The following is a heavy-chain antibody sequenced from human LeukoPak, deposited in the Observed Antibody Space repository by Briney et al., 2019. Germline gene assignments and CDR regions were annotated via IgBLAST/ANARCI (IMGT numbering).Heavy chain of an antibody. D-gene: IGHD6-19*01. CDR3: ARVVAVAGNGFDH. CDR1: GGSFSGYY. CDR2: INHSGST. Sequence: SETLSLTCAVYGGSFSGYYWSWIRQPPGKGLEWIGEINHSGSTNYNPSLKSRVTISVDTSKNQFSLKLSSVTAADTAVYYCARVVAVAGNGFDHWGQGTLVTVSS. J-gene: IGHJ4*02. V-gene: IGHV4-34*01.